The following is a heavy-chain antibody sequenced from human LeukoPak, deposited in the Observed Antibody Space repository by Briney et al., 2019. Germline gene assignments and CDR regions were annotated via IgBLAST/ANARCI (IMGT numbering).Heavy chain of an antibody. Sequence: ASVKVSCKASGYTFTSYDINWVRQATGQGLEWMGWMNPNSGNTGYAQKFQGRVTITRNTSISTAYMELSSLRSEDTAVYYCVRGPFGVVDPFDPWGQGTLVTVSS. D-gene: IGHD3-3*01. CDR2: MNPNSGNT. V-gene: IGHV1-8*03. CDR3: VRGPFGVVDPFDP. J-gene: IGHJ5*02. CDR1: GYTFTSYD.